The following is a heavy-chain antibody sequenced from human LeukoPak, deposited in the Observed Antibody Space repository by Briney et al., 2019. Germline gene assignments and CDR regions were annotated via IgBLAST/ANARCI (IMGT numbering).Heavy chain of an antibody. J-gene: IGHJ4*02. CDR2: IYPGVSDT. D-gene: IGHD3-10*01. CDR1: GYSFTSYW. V-gene: IGHV5-51*01. CDR3: ARHRGGSGSYYNVFVY. Sequence: GESLKTSCKGSGYSFTSYWTGWVRQMPGKGLEWMGIIYPGVSDTRYSPSFQGQVTISADKSISTAYLQWSSLKASDTAMYYCARHRGGSGSYYNVFVYWGQGTLVTVSS.